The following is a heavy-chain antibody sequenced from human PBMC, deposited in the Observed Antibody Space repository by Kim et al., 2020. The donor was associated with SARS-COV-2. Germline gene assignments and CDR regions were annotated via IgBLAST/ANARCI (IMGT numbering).Heavy chain of an antibody. CDR3: AREGITGAFDI. Sequence: TYYPGSVKGRFTISRENAKNSLYLQMNSLRAGDTAVYYCAREGITGAFDIWGQGTMVTVSS. V-gene: IGHV3-13*01. D-gene: IGHD3-16*01. J-gene: IGHJ3*02. CDR2: T.